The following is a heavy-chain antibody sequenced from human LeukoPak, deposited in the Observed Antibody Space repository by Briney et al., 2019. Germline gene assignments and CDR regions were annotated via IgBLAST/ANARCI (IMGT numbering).Heavy chain of an antibody. CDR1: GDTFATYW. CDR3: ARHRLEVDFFDY. CDR2: IFPFDSDT. V-gene: IGHV5-51*01. J-gene: IGHJ4*02. Sequence: GESLKISCQGSGDTFATYWIAWVRQMPGKGLELMGSIFPFDSDTRYSPSFQGQVTFSADKSINTAFLQWSSLRASDTAMYCCARHRLEVDFFDYWGQGTVVIVSS. D-gene: IGHD2-15*01.